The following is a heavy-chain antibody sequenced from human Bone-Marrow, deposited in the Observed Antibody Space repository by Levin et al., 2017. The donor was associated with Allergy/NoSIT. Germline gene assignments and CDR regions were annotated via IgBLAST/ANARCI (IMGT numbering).Heavy chain of an antibody. CDR1: GFTVNDYA. V-gene: IGHV3-9*01. Sequence: GGSLRLSCTASGFTVNDYAMHWVRQSPEKGLEWVSGISWNSYSKCDADSVKDRFTISRDNARNSLFLQMNSLTPEDTALYFCAKGLNWGSPNTFDGRGRGTLVTVSS. CDR2: ISWNSYSK. CDR3: AKGLNWGSPNTFDG. J-gene: IGHJ1*01. D-gene: IGHD7-27*01.